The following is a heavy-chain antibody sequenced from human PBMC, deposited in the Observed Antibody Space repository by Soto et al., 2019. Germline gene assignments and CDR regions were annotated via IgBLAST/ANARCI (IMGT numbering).Heavy chain of an antibody. V-gene: IGHV4-31*03. J-gene: IGHJ6*02. CDR3: ARDSHYGDFYGMDV. CDR1: GGSIGSGGYY. D-gene: IGHD4-17*01. CDR2: IYYSGST. Sequence: PSETLSLTCTVSGGSIGSGGYYWSWIRQHPGKGLEWIGYIYYSGSTYYNPSLKSRVTISVDTSKNQFSLKLSSVTAADTAVYYCARDSHYGDFYGMDVWGQGTTVTVSS.